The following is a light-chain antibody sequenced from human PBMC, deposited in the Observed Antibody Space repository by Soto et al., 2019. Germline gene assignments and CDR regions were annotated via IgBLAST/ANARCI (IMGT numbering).Light chain of an antibody. CDR1: QSVGSD. V-gene: IGKV3-15*01. CDR2: GAS. CDR3: QQYITWT. J-gene: IGKJ1*01. Sequence: DILVTQSPATMFMSPGESATLSCRVSQSVGSDLAWYQQKAGQAPRLLIYGASLRATGIPARFTGSGSGTDFTLTISSLRSEDFALYYSQQYITWTFGLGTKVDIK.